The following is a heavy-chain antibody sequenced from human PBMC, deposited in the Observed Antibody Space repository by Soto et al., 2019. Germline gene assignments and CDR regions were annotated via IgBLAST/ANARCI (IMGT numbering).Heavy chain of an antibody. CDR3: ARGDQYDFWSGQTYFFDY. Sequence: QVQLVQSGAEVKKPGSSVRVSCKASGGTFSSYAINWVRQAPGQGLEWMGRIIPIFGTANYAQKFQGRVTITADESSSTVYMELSSLRSKDTAVYYCARGDQYDFWSGQTYFFDYWGQGTLVTVSS. CDR2: IIPIFGTA. D-gene: IGHD3-3*01. V-gene: IGHV1-69*01. J-gene: IGHJ4*02. CDR1: GGTFSSYA.